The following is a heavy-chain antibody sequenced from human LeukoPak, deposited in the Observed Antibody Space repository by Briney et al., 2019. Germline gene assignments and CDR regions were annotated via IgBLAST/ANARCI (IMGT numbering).Heavy chain of an antibody. D-gene: IGHD3-10*01. J-gene: IGHJ6*04. V-gene: IGHV3-53*01. CDR2: IYSGGST. CDR3: ARDRAYGSGSSGKGSYYYYGMDV. CDR1: GFTDSSNY. Sequence: PGGSLRLSCAASGFTDSSNYMSWVRQAPGKGLEWVSVIYSGGSTYYADSVKGRFTISRDNSKNTLYLQMNSLRAEDTAVYYCARDRAYGSGSSGKGSYYYYGMDVWGKGTTVTVSS.